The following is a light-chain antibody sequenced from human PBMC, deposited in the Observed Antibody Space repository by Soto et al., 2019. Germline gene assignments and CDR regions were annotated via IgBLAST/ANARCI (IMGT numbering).Light chain of an antibody. J-gene: IGLJ1*01. CDR3: SSYAGSNNYV. V-gene: IGLV2-8*01. CDR1: SSDVGGYNF. CDR2: EVS. Sequence: QSVLTQPPSASGSPGQSVTMSCTGTSSDVGGYNFVSWYQQHPGKAPKLMIYEVSKRPSGVPDRFSGSKSGNTASLTVSGLQAEDDTDYYCSSYAGSNNYVFVTGTKVTVL.